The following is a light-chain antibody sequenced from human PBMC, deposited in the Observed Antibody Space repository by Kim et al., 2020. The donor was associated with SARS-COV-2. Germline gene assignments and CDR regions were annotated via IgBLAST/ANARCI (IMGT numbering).Light chain of an antibody. CDR2: TTF. J-gene: IGKJ1*01. CDR1: QNITYF. Sequence: IQLTQSPSSLSASVGDTVTITCRASQNITYFLNWYQQNRGEAPNLLIYTTFTRQSGVPPRFRGSGAGTDFTLTISSLQPEDFATYFCQQNSTSPRTFGQGTKVDIK. CDR3: QQNSTSPRT. V-gene: IGKV1-39*01.